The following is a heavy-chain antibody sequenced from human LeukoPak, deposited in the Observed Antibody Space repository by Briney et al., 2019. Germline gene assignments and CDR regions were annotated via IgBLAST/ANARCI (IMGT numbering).Heavy chain of an antibody. V-gene: IGHV4-4*02. Sequence: SETLSLTCAVSGDSINSNKWWHWVRQPPGKGLEWIGEIYHSGSTYNNPSLKSRVTISVDKSKNHFSLMLNSVTAADTAVYYCAREIPVAGAASLDYWGQGTLVTVSS. CDR2: IYHSGST. CDR3: AREIPVAGAASLDY. J-gene: IGHJ4*02. D-gene: IGHD6-19*01. CDR1: GDSINSNKW.